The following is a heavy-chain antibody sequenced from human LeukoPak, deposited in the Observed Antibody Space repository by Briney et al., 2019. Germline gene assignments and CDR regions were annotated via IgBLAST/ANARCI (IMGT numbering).Heavy chain of an antibody. CDR1: GFTFSDYL. D-gene: IGHD3-3*01. V-gene: IGHV3-7*01. CDR3: ARGSPGEWLLYPLDY. Sequence: QAGGSLRLSCAASGFTFSDYLMGWVRQAPGKGLEWVANIEKDGSEKYYVDSVKGRFTISRDNAKNSLSLQMNSLRAEDTAVYYCARGSPGEWLLYPLDYWGQGTLVTVSS. CDR2: IEKDGSEK. J-gene: IGHJ4*02.